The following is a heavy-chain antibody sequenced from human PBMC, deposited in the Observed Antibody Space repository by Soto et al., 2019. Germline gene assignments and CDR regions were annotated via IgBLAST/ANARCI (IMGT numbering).Heavy chain of an antibody. CDR2: ISYDEIDK. V-gene: IGHV3-30*18. CDR3: AKDSGYQLPDNYFYYGLDV. J-gene: IGHJ6*02. CDR1: GFTITSHA. Sequence: PGGSLRLSCAASGFTITSHAMHCFLQTLVKVLEWVAAISYDEIDKKYASSVKGRFTVSRDNVKNTLSLQMNSLRPEDTAVYYCAKDSGYQLPDNYFYYGLDVWGQGTTVTVSS. D-gene: IGHD2-2*01.